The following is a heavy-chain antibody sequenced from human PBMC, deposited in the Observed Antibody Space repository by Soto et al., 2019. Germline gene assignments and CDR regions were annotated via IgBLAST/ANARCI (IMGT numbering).Heavy chain of an antibody. CDR3: ASYDDFWSGYFDY. Sequence: SETLSLTCTVSGGSISSSSYYWGWIRQPPGKGLEWIGSIYYSGSTYYNPSLKSRVTISVDTSKNQFSLKLSSVTAADTAVYYCASYDDFWSGYFDYWGQGTLVTVSS. D-gene: IGHD3-3*01. J-gene: IGHJ4*02. V-gene: IGHV4-39*01. CDR1: GGSISSSSYY. CDR2: IYYSGST.